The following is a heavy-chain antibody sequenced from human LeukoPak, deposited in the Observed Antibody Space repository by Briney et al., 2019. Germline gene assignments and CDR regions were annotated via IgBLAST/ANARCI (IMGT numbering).Heavy chain of an antibody. V-gene: IGHV1-69-2*01. CDR2: VDPEDGET. D-gene: IGHD3-9*01. CDR3: ATLTGHAPEGQVAFDI. Sequence: ASVKISCKVSGYTFTDYYMHWVQQAPGKGLEWMGLVDPEDGETIYAEKFQGRVTITADTSTDTAYMELSSLRSEDSAVYYCATLTGHAPEGQVAFDIWGQGTMVTVSS. CDR1: GYTFTDYY. J-gene: IGHJ3*02.